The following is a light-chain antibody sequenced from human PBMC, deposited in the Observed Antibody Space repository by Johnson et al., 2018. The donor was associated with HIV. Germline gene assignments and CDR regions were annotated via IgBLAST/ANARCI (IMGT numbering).Light chain of an antibody. CDR1: SSNIGNNY. J-gene: IGLJ1*01. Sequence: QSVLTQPPSVSAAPGQKVTISCSGSSSNIGNNYVSWYQQLPGTAPKLLIYENNKRPSGIPDRFSGSKSGTSATLGITGLQTGDEADYYCGTWDSSLSGVFGTWTKGTVL. CDR2: ENN. CDR3: GTWDSSLSGV. V-gene: IGLV1-51*02.